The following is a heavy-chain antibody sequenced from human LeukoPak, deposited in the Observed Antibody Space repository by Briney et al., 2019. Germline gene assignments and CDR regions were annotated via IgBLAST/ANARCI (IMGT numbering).Heavy chain of an antibody. D-gene: IGHD1-1*01. V-gene: IGHV4-59*01. CDR3: ARVPGVERRHYI. J-gene: IGHJ3*02. CDR2: IYYSGST. CDR1: GGSISTYY. Sequence: PSETLSLTCTVSGGSISTYYWSWIRQPPGKGLEWIGYIYYSGSTNYNPSLKSRVTISVDTSKNQFSLKLSSVTAADTAVYYCARVPGVERRHYIWGQGTMVTVSS.